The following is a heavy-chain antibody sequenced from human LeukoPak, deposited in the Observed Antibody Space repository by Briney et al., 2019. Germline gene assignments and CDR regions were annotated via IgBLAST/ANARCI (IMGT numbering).Heavy chain of an antibody. J-gene: IGHJ4*02. D-gene: IGHD6-19*01. Sequence: GGSLRLSCAASGLTFSTSGMHRVRQAPGKGLEWVAFIQYDESDKYYADSVRGRFTISRDNSKNTLYLQMNSLRAEDTAVYYCAREGGITVAGKFDSWGQGTLVTVSS. CDR1: GLTFSTSG. V-gene: IGHV3-30*02. CDR3: AREGGITVAGKFDS. CDR2: IQYDESDK.